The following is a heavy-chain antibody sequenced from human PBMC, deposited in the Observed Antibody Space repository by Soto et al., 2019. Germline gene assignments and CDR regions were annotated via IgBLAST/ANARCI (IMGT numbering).Heavy chain of an antibody. V-gene: IGHV1-18*01. CDR2: ISVSNNNA. J-gene: IGHJ5*01. D-gene: IGHD1-26*01. CDR1: GHTFSRLG. CDR3: ASGASSYVGSWFDF. Sequence: ASVKVSCKTSGHTFSRLGFNWVRPAPGQGLEWMGWISVSNNNANYAPNLQDRLTMTTDTSTNTAYMELGSLTSDDTAIYFCASGASSYVGSWFDFWGQGTLVTVSS.